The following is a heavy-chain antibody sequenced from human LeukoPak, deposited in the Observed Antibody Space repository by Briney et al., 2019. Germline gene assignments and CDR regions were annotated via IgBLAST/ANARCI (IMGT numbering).Heavy chain of an antibody. D-gene: IGHD3-22*01. J-gene: IGHJ4*02. CDR2: ISSNGGST. CDR1: GFTFSSYA. V-gene: IGHV3-64*01. Sequence: GGSLRLSCAASGFTFSSYAMHWVRQAPGKGLEYVSAISSNGGSTYYANSVKGRFTISRDNSKNTLYLQMNSLRAEDTAVYYCASIMRDYYDSSGTLFDYWGQGTLVTVSS. CDR3: ASIMRDYYDSSGTLFDY.